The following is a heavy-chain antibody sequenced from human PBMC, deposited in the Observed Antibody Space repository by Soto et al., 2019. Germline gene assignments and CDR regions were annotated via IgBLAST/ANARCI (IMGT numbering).Heavy chain of an antibody. D-gene: IGHD2-2*01. CDR3: ARKGYCSSTSCYDSLRDAFDI. V-gene: IGHV4-4*02. CDR1: SGSISSSNW. J-gene: IGHJ3*02. Sequence: SETLSLTCAVSSGSISSSNWWSWVRQPPGKGLEWIGEIYHSGSTNYNPSLKSRVTISVDKSKNQFSLKLSSVTAADTAVYYCARKGYCSSTSCYDSLRDAFDIWGQGTMVTVSS. CDR2: IYHSGST.